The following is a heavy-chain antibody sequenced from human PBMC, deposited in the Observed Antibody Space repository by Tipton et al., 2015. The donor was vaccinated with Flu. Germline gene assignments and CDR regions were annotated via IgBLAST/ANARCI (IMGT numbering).Heavy chain of an antibody. D-gene: IGHD1-26*01. CDR2: INQSGRP. Sequence: TLSLTCAVYGGSFSGYYWSWIRQSPGKGLEWIGEINQSGRPNYNPSLKNRVTISVDTSKNQFSLSLTSVTAADTAMYYCARGSWEVRFDPWGQGTVVTVSS. J-gene: IGHJ5*02. V-gene: IGHV4-34*01. CDR3: ARGSWEVRFDP. CDR1: GGSFSGYY.